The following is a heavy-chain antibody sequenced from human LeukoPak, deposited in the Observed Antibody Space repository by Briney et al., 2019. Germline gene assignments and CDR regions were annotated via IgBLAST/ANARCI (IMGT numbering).Heavy chain of an antibody. CDR3: ARGGPLRYLVGARGYAFDI. CDR2: IYTSGST. D-gene: IGHD1-26*01. Sequence: PSETLSLTCTVSGGSISGYYWSWIRQPAGKGLEWIGRIYTSGSTNYNPSLKSRVTMSVDTSKNQFSLKLSSVTAADTAVYYCARGGPLRYLVGARGYAFDIWGQGTMVTVSS. V-gene: IGHV4-4*07. CDR1: GGSISGYY. J-gene: IGHJ3*02.